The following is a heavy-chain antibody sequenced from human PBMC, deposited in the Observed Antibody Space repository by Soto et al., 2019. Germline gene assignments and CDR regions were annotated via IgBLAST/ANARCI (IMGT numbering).Heavy chain of an antibody. D-gene: IGHD2-2*01. CDR1: GYTFTGYY. J-gene: IGHJ6*02. Sequence: ASVKVSCKASGYTFTGYYMHWVRQAPGQGLEWMGWINPNSGGTNYAQKFQGWVTMTRDTSISTAYMELSRLRSDDTAGYYCARGGETIYCSSTSCYGVVNYYYGMDVWGQGTTVTVSS. V-gene: IGHV1-2*04. CDR3: ARGGETIYCSSTSCYGVVNYYYGMDV. CDR2: INPNSGGT.